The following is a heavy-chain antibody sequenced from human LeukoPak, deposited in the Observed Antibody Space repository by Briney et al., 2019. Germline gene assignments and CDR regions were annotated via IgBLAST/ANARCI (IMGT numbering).Heavy chain of an antibody. CDR2: IFPSGGEI. D-gene: IGHD2-8*02. CDR3: ATYRQVLLPFES. V-gene: IGHV3-23*01. CDR1: GFTFSTFA. J-gene: IGHJ4*02. Sequence: GGSLRLSCAASGFTFSTFAMIWVRQPPGKGLEWVSIIFPSGGEIHYAHSVRGRFTISRDNSKSTLSLQMNRLRAEDTAIYYCATYRQVLLPFESWGQGTLVTVSS.